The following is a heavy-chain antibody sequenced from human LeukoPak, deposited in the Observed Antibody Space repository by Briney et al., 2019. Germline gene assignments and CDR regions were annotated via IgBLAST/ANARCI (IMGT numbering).Heavy chain of an antibody. J-gene: IGHJ4*02. Sequence: GGSLRLSCAASGFTFSSYSMNWVRQAPGKGLEWVSYISSSSSTIYYADSVKGRSAISRDDSKNTLYLQMNNLKVEDTAVYYCAKGRCSGVGCDSFHSWGQGALVTVSS. D-gene: IGHD2-15*01. CDR3: AKGRCSGVGCDSFHS. V-gene: IGHV3-48*01. CDR2: ISSSSSTI. CDR1: GFTFSSYS.